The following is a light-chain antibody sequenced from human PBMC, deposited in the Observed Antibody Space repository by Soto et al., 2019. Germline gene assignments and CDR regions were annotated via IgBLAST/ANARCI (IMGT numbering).Light chain of an antibody. Sequence: DIPMTQSPATLSASVGDRVTITCRASQTISGWLDWYQQKIGRAPNLLIYKASTLVSGVPARFSGRGSGTEFTLTISSLQPDDFATYSCQQYNSYPYTFGQGTKLEIK. V-gene: IGKV1-5*03. CDR3: QQYNSYPYT. J-gene: IGKJ2*01. CDR2: KAS. CDR1: QTISGW.